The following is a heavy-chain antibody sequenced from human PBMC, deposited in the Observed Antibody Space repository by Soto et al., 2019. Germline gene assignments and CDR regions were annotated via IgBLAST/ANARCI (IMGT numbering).Heavy chain of an antibody. J-gene: IGHJ4*01. CDR2: IKTDGTYA. V-gene: IGHV3-74*01. D-gene: IGHD3-22*01. Sequence: EVQLVESGGDLVQPGGSLRLSCAASGFTFSTYWMHWVRQAPGKGLLWVSRIKTDGTYATYADSVKGRFTISRDNAKNTLYLQMNSLRVEDAAVYYCAAGGIGYYANWGHGTLVTVSS. CDR3: AAGGIGYYAN. CDR1: GFTFSTYW.